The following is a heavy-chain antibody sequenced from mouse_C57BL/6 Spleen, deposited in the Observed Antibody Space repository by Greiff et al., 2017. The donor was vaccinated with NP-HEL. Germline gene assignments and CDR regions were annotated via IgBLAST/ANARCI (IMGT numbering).Heavy chain of an antibody. J-gene: IGHJ2*01. CDR1: GYTFTSYW. V-gene: IGHV1-64*01. D-gene: IGHD2-1*01. CDR2: IHPNSGST. Sequence: QVQLQQPGAELVKPGASVKLSCKASGYTFTSYWMHWVKQRPGQGLEWIGMIHPNSGSTNYNEKFKSKATLTVDKSSSTAYMQLSSLTSEDSAVYYCAREGDYGNYLYYFDYWGQGTTRTVSS. CDR3: AREGDYGNYLYYFDY.